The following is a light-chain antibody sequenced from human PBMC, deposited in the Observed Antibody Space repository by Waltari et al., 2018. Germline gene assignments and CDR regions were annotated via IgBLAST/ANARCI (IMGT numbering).Light chain of an antibody. CDR2: RYD. CDR3: AAWDDSLYVV. J-gene: IGLJ2*01. Sequence: QSVLTQPPSASGTPGQTVTISCSGSSSNVGRNSVYWYQQLPGTAPKLLIYRYDPRPSVFPARFFGSKSGTSASLVITGLRPEDEADYYFAAWDDSLYVVFGGGTRLTV. CDR1: SSNVGRNS. V-gene: IGLV1-47*01.